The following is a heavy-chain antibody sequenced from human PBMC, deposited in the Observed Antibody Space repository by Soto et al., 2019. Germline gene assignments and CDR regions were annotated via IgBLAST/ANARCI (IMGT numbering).Heavy chain of an antibody. CDR1: GGSISSSSYY. D-gene: IGHD3-9*01. Sequence: QLQLQESGPGLVKPSETLSLTCTVSGGSISSSSYYWGWIRQPPGKGLEWIGSIYYSGSTYYNPSLKSRVTRSVDTSKNQFSLKLSSVTAADTAVYYCASHHTYYDILTGYGYYMDVWGKGTTVTVSS. J-gene: IGHJ6*03. CDR2: IYYSGST. CDR3: ASHHTYYDILTGYGYYMDV. V-gene: IGHV4-39*01.